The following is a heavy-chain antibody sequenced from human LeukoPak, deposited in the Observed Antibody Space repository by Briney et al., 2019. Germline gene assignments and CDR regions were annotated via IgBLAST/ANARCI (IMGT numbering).Heavy chain of an antibody. V-gene: IGHV4-4*07. D-gene: IGHD6-6*01. CDR1: SGSISTYY. J-gene: IGHJ4*02. CDR3: ARGLGGSSGLYYFDY. CDR2: IYSSGST. Sequence: PSETLSLTCTVSSGSISTYYWSWIRQPAGKGLEWIGRIYSSGSTNHNPSLKSRVTMSVDTTKNQFSLKLSSVTAADTAVYYCARGLGGSSGLYYFDYWGQGTLVTVSS.